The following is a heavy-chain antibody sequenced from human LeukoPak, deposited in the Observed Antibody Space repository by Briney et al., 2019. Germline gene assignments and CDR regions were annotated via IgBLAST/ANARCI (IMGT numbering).Heavy chain of an antibody. Sequence: ASVKVSCKASGYTFTSYDISWVREATGQVLEWIGWMNPNSGNTGYAQKFQGRVTITRNTSISTAYMELSSLRSEDTAVYYCAREGRTSYGSGSYYYFDYWGQGTLVTVSS. CDR2: MNPNSGNT. CDR3: AREGRTSYGSGSYYYFDY. CDR1: GYTFTSYD. J-gene: IGHJ4*02. D-gene: IGHD3-10*01. V-gene: IGHV1-8*03.